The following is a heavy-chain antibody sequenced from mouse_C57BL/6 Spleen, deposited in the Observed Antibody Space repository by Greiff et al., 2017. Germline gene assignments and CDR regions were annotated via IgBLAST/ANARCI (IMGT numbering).Heavy chain of an antibody. D-gene: IGHD2-3*01. CDR2: IYPGDGDT. CDR3: ASVYDGYYFDY. Sequence: VKLQESGPELVKPGASVKISCKASGYAFSSSWMNWVKQRPGKGLEWIGRIYPGDGDTNYNGKFKGKATLTADKSSSTAYMQLSSLTSEDSAVYFCASVYDGYYFDYWGQGTTLTVSS. CDR1: GYAFSSSW. J-gene: IGHJ2*01. V-gene: IGHV1-82*01.